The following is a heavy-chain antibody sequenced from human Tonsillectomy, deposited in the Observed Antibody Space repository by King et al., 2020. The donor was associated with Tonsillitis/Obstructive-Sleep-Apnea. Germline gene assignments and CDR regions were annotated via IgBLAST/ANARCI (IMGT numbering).Heavy chain of an antibody. V-gene: IGHV3-13*04. Sequence: VQLVEYGGGLVQTGGSLRLSCAASGFTFSSYDMHWVRHATGKGLEWVSTINTTDDTFYPGSVKGRFTISREDAKNSLYLQMNSLRAGDTAVYYCTRGRPSLVRGAPYYYYYMNVWGKGTTVTVSS. CDR2: INTTDDT. CDR3: TRGRPSLVRGAPYYYYYMNV. J-gene: IGHJ6*03. CDR1: GFTFSSYD. D-gene: IGHD3-10*01.